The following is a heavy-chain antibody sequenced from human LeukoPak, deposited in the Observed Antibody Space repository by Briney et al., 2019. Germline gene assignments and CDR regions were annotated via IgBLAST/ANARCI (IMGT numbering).Heavy chain of an antibody. Sequence: GGSLRLSCAASGFTFSNYAMSWVRQAPAQGLEWVSAISGSGASTYYADSVKGRFTISRDNSKNTLYLQMNSLRAGDTAVYYCAKDLHDDEPYWGQGTLVTVSS. J-gene: IGHJ4*02. CDR2: ISGSGAST. CDR1: GFTFSNYA. CDR3: AKDLHDDEPY. D-gene: IGHD1-1*01. V-gene: IGHV3-23*01.